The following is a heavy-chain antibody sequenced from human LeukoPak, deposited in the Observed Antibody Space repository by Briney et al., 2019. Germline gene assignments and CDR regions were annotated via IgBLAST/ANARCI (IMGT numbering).Heavy chain of an antibody. CDR1: GFTFSSYA. V-gene: IGHV3-23*01. D-gene: IGHD4-17*01. J-gene: IGHJ6*03. CDR3: AKGYGDYASSSMDV. Sequence: GGSLGLSCAASGFTFSSYAMSWVRQAPGKGLEWVSAISGSGGSTYYADSVKGRFTISRDNSKNTLYLQMNSLRAEDTAVYYCAKGYGDYASSSMDVWGKGTTVTVSS. CDR2: ISGSGGST.